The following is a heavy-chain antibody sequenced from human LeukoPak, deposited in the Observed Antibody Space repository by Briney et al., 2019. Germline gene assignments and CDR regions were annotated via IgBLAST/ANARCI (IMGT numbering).Heavy chain of an antibody. CDR2: IYYSGST. CDR1: GGSISSYC. D-gene: IGHD1-26*01. CDR3: ARGRYSGNYVGGYYFDY. J-gene: IGHJ4*02. Sequence: SETLSLTCTVSGGSISSYCWSWIRQPPGKGLEWIGYIYYSGSTNYNPSLKSRVTISVDTSKNQFSLKLSSVTAADTAVYYCARGRYSGNYVGGYYFDYWGQGTLVTVSS. V-gene: IGHV4-59*01.